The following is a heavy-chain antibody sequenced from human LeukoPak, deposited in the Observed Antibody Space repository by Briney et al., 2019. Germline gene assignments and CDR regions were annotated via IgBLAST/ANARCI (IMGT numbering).Heavy chain of an antibody. CDR1: GFTFSSYG. CDR3: AKFENYYDSSGYDFDY. V-gene: IGHV3-30*18. D-gene: IGHD3-22*01. J-gene: IGHJ4*02. Sequence: PGRSLRLSCAASGFTFSSYGMHWVRQAPGKGLEWVAVISYDGSSKYYADSVKGRFTISRDNSKNTLYLQMNSLRAEDTAVYYCAKFENYYDSSGYDFDYWGQGTLVTVSS. CDR2: ISYDGSSK.